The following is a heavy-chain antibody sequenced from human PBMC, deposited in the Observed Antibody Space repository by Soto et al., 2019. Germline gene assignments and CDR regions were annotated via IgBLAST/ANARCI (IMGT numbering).Heavy chain of an antibody. Sequence: SETLSLTCAVYGGSFSGYYWSWIRQPPGKGLEWIGEINHSGSTNYNPSLKSRVTISVDTSKNQFSLKLGSVTAADTAVYYCAREAHYDYIWGSYRWGNWFDPWGQGTLVTVSS. CDR3: AREAHYDYIWGSYRWGNWFDP. J-gene: IGHJ5*02. CDR1: GGSFSGYY. CDR2: INHSGST. V-gene: IGHV4-34*01. D-gene: IGHD3-16*02.